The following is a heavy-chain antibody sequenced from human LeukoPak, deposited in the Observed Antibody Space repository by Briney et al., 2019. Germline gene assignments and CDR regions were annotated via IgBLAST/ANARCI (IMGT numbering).Heavy chain of an antibody. V-gene: IGHV1-8*01. CDR3: ARVVGAIDY. CDR1: GHTFTSYD. J-gene: IGHJ4*02. Sequence: ASVKVSCKASGHTFTSYDINWVRQATGQGLEWIGWMNPNSGYTGNAQKFQGRVTMSRDTSISTAYMELTRLRSEDTAVYYCARVVGAIDYWGQGTLVTVSS. D-gene: IGHD1-26*01. CDR2: MNPNSGYT.